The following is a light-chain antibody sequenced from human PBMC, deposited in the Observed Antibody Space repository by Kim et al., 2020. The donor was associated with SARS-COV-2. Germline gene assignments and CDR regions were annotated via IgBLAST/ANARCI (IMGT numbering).Light chain of an antibody. CDR3: QSYDSSSPNWV. Sequence: NFMLTQPHSVSESPGKTVTISCTRRSGSIASNYVQWYQQRPGSAPTIVIYEDKQRPSGVPDRFSGSIDSSSNSASLTISGLKTEDEADYYCQSYDSSSPNWVFGGGTQLTVL. CDR1: SGSIASNY. J-gene: IGLJ3*02. CDR2: EDK. V-gene: IGLV6-57*04.